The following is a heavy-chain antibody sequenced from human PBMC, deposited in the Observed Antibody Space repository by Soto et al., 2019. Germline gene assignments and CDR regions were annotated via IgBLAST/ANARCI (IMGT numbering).Heavy chain of an antibody. CDR3: ARDWGGPRTWNYVGGVGSNYYYYMDV. V-gene: IGHV3-66*01. CDR2: IYSGGST. J-gene: IGHJ6*03. D-gene: IGHD1-7*01. CDR1: GFTVSSNY. Sequence: GGSLRLSCAASGFTVSSNYMSWVRQAPGKGLEWVSVIYSGGSTYYADSVKGRFTISRDNSKNTLYLQMNSLRAEDTAVYYCARDWGGPRTWNYVGGVGSNYYYYMDVWGKGTTVTVSS.